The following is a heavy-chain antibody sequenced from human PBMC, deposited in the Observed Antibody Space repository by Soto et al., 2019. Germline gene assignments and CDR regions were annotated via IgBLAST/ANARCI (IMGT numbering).Heavy chain of an antibody. J-gene: IGHJ6*02. CDR3: ARASVAGAYYYYYGMDV. V-gene: IGHV4-4*02. Sequence: SETLSLTCAVSGGSISSSNWWSWVRQPPGKGLEWIGEIHHSGSTNYNPSLKSRVTISVDKSKNQFSLKLSSVTAADTAVYYCARASVAGAYYYYYGMDVWGQGTTVTVSS. CDR2: IHHSGST. CDR1: GGSISSSNW. D-gene: IGHD6-19*01.